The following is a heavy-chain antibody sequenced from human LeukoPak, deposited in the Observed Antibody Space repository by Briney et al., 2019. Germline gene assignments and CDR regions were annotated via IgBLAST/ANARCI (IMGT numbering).Heavy chain of an antibody. CDR1: GDTFNSHA. J-gene: IGHJ6*03. D-gene: IGHD1-1*01. CDR3: ARGSWDDVGYYYYYYMDV. V-gene: IGHV1-69*05. CDR2: IIPIFGTT. Sequence: SVKVSCKASGDTFNSHAISWVRQAPGQGLEWMGGIIPIFGTTNYAQKFQGRVTITTDDSTSTAYMDLSSLTSEDTAVYYCARGSWDDVGYYYYYYMDVWGKGTTVTVSS.